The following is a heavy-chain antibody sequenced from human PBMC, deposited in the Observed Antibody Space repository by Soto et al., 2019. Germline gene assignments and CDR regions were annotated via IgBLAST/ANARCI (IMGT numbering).Heavy chain of an antibody. D-gene: IGHD2-15*01. J-gene: IGHJ3*02. CDR3: SNLFGWRKNSCGSCYPANGAFDI. V-gene: IGHV3-23*01. CDR1: GFTFSSYA. CDR2: ISGSGGNT. Sequence: EVQLLESGGGSVQPGGSLRLFCAASGFTFSSYAMSWVRQAPGKGLEWVSAISGSGGNTYYADSVKGRFTISRDNSKNTLYLPMNRLRAEDTAVYYLSNLFGWRKNSCGSCYPANGAFDILGQGTMVTVSS.